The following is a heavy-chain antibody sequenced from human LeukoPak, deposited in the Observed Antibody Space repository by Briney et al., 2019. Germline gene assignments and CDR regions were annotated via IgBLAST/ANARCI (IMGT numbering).Heavy chain of an antibody. CDR1: GYTFTGYY. CDR2: INPNSGGT. Sequence: ASVKVSCKASGYTFTGYYMHWVRQAPGQGLEWMGWINPNSGGTNYAQKFQGRVTMTRDTSISTAYLQWSSLKASDTAMYYCAXXXXXTWELGENNWFDPWGQGTLVTVSS. CDR3: AXXXXXTWELGENNWFDP. V-gene: IGHV1-2*02. D-gene: IGHD1-26*01. J-gene: IGHJ5*02.